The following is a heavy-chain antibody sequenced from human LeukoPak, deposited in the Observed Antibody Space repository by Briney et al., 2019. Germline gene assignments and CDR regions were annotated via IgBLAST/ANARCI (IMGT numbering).Heavy chain of an antibody. CDR1: GFTFSSYA. Sequence: PGGSLRLSCAASGFTFSSYAMSWVRQAPGKRLEWVSAISGSGGSTYYADSVKGRFTISRDNSNNTLYLQMNSLRAEDTALYSCARDRVEYSSPRFDYWGQGTLVTVSS. V-gene: IGHV3-23*01. J-gene: IGHJ4*02. CDR2: ISGSGGST. D-gene: IGHD6-6*01. CDR3: ARDRVEYSSPRFDY.